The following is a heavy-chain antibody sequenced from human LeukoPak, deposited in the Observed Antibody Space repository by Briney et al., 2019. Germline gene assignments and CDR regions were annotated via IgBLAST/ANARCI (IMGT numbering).Heavy chain of an antibody. J-gene: IGHJ6*03. CDR3: ARQTSSWYVHCYYYMDV. CDR2: IYPGDSDT. CDR1: GYSFTSYW. Sequence: GESLKISCKGSGYSFTSYWIGWVRQMPGKGLEWMGIIYPGDSDTRYSPSFQGQVTISADKSISTAYLQWSSLKASDTAMYYCARQTSSWYVHCYYYMDVWGKGTTVTVSS. D-gene: IGHD6-13*01. V-gene: IGHV5-51*01.